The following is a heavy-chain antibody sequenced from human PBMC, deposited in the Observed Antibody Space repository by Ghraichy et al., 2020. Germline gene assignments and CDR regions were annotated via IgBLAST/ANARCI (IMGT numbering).Heavy chain of an antibody. D-gene: IGHD4-17*01. V-gene: IGHV4-61*01. CDR2: IYYSGST. CDR1: GGSVSSGSYY. CDR3: ARDSPLTTVTYAFDI. J-gene: IGHJ3*02. Sequence: SETLSLTCTVSGGSVSSGSYYWSWIRQPPGKGLEWIGYIYYSGSTNYNPSLKSRVTISVDTSKNQFSLKLSSVTGADTAVYYCARDSPLTTVTYAFDIWGQVTMVTVSS.